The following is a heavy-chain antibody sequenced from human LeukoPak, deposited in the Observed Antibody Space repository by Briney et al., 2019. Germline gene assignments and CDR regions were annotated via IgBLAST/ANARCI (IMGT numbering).Heavy chain of an antibody. J-gene: IGHJ4*02. CDR1: GFTFSTFW. D-gene: IGHD2-2*01. Sequence: PGGSLRLSCAASGFTFSTFWMTWVRQAPGKGLEWVANIKEDGSEKYYVDSLKGRFTISRGNAKNSLYLQMNSLRAEDTAVYYCARMKGCSSTTCYFAIYWGQGTLVTVSS. V-gene: IGHV3-7*05. CDR3: ARMKGCSSTTCYFAIY. CDR2: IKEDGSEK.